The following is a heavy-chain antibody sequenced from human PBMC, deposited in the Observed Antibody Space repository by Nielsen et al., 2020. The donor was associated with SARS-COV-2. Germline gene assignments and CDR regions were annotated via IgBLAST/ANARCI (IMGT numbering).Heavy chain of an antibody. J-gene: IGHJ4*02. D-gene: IGHD3-3*01. CDR3: AKDVWSGAHQIGPDY. CDR1: GFTFSTYG. V-gene: IGHV3-30*18. CDR2: VSRDGSDT. Sequence: GESLKISCAASGFTFSTYGIHWVRQVAGRGLEWVAIVSRDGSDTFYVDSVKGRFTISRDNSKNTVYLQMNSLRAEDTAVYHCAKDVWSGAHQIGPDYWGQGTLVTVSP.